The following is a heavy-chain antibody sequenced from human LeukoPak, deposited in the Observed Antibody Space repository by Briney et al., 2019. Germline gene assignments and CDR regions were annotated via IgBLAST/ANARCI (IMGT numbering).Heavy chain of an antibody. CDR1: DDSITMYY. CDR3: ARGPATINYYYYYMDD. CDR2: IYYSGST. Sequence: PSETLSFTGSVSDDSITMYYWTWIRKPPGKGLEWIGYIYYSGSTNYNPSLKSPVTIPVDTSTNQFSLKLSSVTAADTAVYYCARGPATINYYYYYMDDWGKGTTVTISS. D-gene: IGHD5-12*01. J-gene: IGHJ6*03. V-gene: IGHV4-59*12.